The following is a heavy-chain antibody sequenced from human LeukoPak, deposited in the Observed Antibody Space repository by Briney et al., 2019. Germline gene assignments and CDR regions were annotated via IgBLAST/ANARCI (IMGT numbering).Heavy chain of an antibody. D-gene: IGHD3-10*01. CDR3: ARRPLYGSGSYYTPYFDY. V-gene: IGHV5-10-1*01. CDR2: IDPSDSYT. J-gene: IGHJ4*02. Sequence: GESLKISCKGSGYSLPSYWISWVRQMPGKGLEWMGRIDPSDSYTNYSPSFQGHVTISADKSISTAYLQWSSLKASDTAMYYCARRPLYGSGSYYTPYFDYWGQGTLVTVSS. CDR1: GYSLPSYW.